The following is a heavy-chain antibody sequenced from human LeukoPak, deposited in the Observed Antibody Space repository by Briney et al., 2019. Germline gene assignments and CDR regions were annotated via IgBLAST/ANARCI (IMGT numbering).Heavy chain of an antibody. CDR1: GGSFSGYY. CDR3: ARLVVVAPNQATTTGGMDV. J-gene: IGHJ6*02. Sequence: PSETLSLTCAVYGGSFSGYYRSWIRQPPGKGLEWIGEINHSGSTNYNPSIKSRVTISVDTSKNQFSLKLSSVTAADTAVYYCARLVVVAPNQATTTGGMDVWGQGTTVTVSS. V-gene: IGHV4-34*01. CDR2: INHSGST. D-gene: IGHD3-22*01.